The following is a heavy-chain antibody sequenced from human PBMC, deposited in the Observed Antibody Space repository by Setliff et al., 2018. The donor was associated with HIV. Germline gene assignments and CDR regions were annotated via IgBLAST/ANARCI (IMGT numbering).Heavy chain of an antibody. D-gene: IGHD3-3*01. CDR3: ARDVGGFTVFAVPRGGFDP. Sequence: SETLSLTCTVSGGSISTYYWSWIRQAPGRGLEWIGYIYYTGRTNYYPSLKSRVTMSLDSSKKQFSLKLSSVTAADTAVYFCARDVGGFTVFAVPRGGFDPWGQGTLVTVSS. J-gene: IGHJ5*02. V-gene: IGHV4-59*01. CDR1: GGSISTYY. CDR2: IYYTGRT.